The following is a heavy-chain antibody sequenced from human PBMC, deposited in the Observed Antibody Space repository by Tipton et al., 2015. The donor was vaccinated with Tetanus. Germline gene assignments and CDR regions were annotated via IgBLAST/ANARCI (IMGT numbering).Heavy chain of an antibody. CDR1: GSSVSNHW. CDR3: ARDRGEQWTNFYYMDV. CDR2: IREDGGET. Sequence: SLRLSCAASGSSVSNHWMSWVRQAPGKGLEWVANIREDGGETKYVDSVKGRFTISRDNAKNSFYLQMNSLRVEDTAVYYCARDRGEQWTNFYYMDVWGKGSMVTVSS. V-gene: IGHV3-7*03. D-gene: IGHD6-19*01. J-gene: IGHJ6*03.